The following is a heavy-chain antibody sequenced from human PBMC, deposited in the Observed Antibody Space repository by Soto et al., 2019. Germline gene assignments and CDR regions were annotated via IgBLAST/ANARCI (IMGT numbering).Heavy chain of an antibody. V-gene: IGHV4-4*02. CDR3: ARDAAVAGETDRFDY. CDR2: IYQNGHT. J-gene: IGHJ4*02. Sequence: SETLSLTCTVSSGSIKTDVWWSWLRRPPGKGLEWIGEIYQNGHTNYNPSLKSRVTMSVDKSKNQFSLMLTSVTAADTAMYYCARDAAVAGETDRFDYWGQGILVTVS. CDR1: SGSIKTDVW. D-gene: IGHD6-19*01.